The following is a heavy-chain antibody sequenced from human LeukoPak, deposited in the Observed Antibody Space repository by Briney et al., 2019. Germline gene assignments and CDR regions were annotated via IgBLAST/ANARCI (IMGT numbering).Heavy chain of an antibody. CDR3: ARVPGSSYEVAPYYMDV. CDR2: TYSGGST. V-gene: IGHV3-66*02. CDR1: GFTVSSNY. D-gene: IGHD6-13*01. Sequence: GGSLRLSCAASGFTVSSNYMSWVRQAPGKGLEWVSVTYSGGSTYYADSVKGRFTISRDNSKNTLYLQMNSLRAEDTAVYYCARVPGSSYEVAPYYMDVWGKGTTVTVSS. J-gene: IGHJ6*03.